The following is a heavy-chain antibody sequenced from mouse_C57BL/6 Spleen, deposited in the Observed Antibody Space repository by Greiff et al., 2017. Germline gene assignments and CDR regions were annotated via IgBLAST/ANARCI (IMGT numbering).Heavy chain of an antibody. V-gene: IGHV5-6*01. Sequence: EVKLMESGGDLVKPGGSLKLSCAASGFTFSSYGMSWVRQTPDKRLEWVATISSGGSYTYYPASVKGRFTISRDNAKNTLYLQMSSLKSEDTAMYYCARGITTVEHYYAMDYWGQGTSVTVSS. D-gene: IGHD1-1*01. CDR2: ISSGGSYT. CDR1: GFTFSSYG. J-gene: IGHJ4*01. CDR3: ARGITTVEHYYAMDY.